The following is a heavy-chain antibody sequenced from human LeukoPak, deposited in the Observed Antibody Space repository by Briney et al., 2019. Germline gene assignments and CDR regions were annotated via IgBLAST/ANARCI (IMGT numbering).Heavy chain of an antibody. V-gene: IGHV4-59*01. CDR3: ARDRSSGWLRV. Sequence: PSETLSLTCTVSGGSISSYYWSWIRQPPGKGLEWIGYIYYSGSTNYNPSLKSRVTISVDTSKNQFSLKLSSVTAADTAVYYCARDRSSGWLRVWGQGTPVTVSS. CDR1: GGSISSYY. CDR2: IYYSGST. D-gene: IGHD6-19*01. J-gene: IGHJ4*02.